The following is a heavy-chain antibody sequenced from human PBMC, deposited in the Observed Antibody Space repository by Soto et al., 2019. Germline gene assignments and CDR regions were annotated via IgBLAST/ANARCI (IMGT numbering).Heavy chain of an antibody. CDR1: AGSLSSDSYY. D-gene: IGHD3-10*01. V-gene: IGHV4-61*01. Sequence: QVQLQESGPGLVKPSETLSLTCTVSAGSLSSDSYYWSWIRQPPGKGLEWIGYIFHSESTNYNPSLKSRVIMSVDTSKKQFSLKLTSVTAADTAVYYCARGLVRGGGPYYHYGLDVWGQGTTVTVSS. CDR2: IFHSEST. J-gene: IGHJ6*02. CDR3: ARGLVRGGGPYYHYGLDV.